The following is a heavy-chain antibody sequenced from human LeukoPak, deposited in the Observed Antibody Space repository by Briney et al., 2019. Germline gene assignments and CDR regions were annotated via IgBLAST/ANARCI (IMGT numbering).Heavy chain of an antibody. J-gene: IGHJ4*02. CDR3: AKDFGDYPDY. Sequence: GGSLRLSCAASGFTFSSYEMNWVRQAPGKGLEWVSYISSSGSTIYYADSVKGRFTISRDNSKNTLYLQMNSLRAEDSAVYYCAKDFGDYPDYWGQGTLVTVSS. CDR2: ISSSGSTI. V-gene: IGHV3-48*03. CDR1: GFTFSSYE. D-gene: IGHD4-17*01.